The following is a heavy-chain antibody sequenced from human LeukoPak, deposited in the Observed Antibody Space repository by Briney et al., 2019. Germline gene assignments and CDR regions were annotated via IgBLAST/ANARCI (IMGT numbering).Heavy chain of an antibody. J-gene: IGHJ6*03. CDR1: GFTFSSYW. D-gene: IGHD2-2*01. Sequence: GGSLRLSCAASGFTFSSYWMSWVRQAPGKGLEWVANIKQDGSEKYYVDSVKGRFTISRDNAKKSLYLQMNSLSAEDTAVYYCAREYQLLSSYYYMDVWGKGTTVTVSS. V-gene: IGHV3-7*01. CDR3: AREYQLLSSYYYMDV. CDR2: IKQDGSEK.